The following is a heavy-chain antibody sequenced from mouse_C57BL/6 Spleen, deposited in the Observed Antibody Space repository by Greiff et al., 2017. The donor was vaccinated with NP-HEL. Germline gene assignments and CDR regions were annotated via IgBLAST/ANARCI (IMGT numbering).Heavy chain of an antibody. CDR1: GYTFTDYY. V-gene: IGHV1-26*01. CDR3: AIEGYYGTFDY. CDR2: INPNNGGT. D-gene: IGHD1-1*01. J-gene: IGHJ2*01. Sequence: EVQLQQSGPELVKPGASVKISCKASGYTFTDYYMNWVKQSHGKSLEWIGDINPNNGGTSYNQKFKGKATLTVDKSSSTAYMELRSLNSEDSAVYYCAIEGYYGTFDYWGQGTTLTVSS.